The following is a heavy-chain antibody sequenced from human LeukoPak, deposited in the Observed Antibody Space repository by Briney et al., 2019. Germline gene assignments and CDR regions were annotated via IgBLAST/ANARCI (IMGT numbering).Heavy chain of an antibody. J-gene: IGHJ4*02. D-gene: IGHD3-3*01. CDR3: ARDEGVWSGSDH. CDR2: IRPDGSEK. V-gene: IGHV3-7*01. Sequence: GGSLRLSCAASGFSFSDYWISWLRQAPGKGLEWVANIRPDGSEKQYVDSVKGRFTIPRDNTKNSLYLQMSSLRAEDTAVYYCARDEGVWSGSDHWGPGTLVTVSS. CDR1: GFSFSDYW.